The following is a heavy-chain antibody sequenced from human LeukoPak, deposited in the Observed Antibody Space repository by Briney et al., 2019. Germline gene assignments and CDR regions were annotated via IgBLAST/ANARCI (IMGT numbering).Heavy chain of an antibody. CDR2: IYSGGNT. Sequence: GGSLRLSCAASGFSVSNYYMSWVRQAPGKGLEWVSVIYSGGNTYYTDSVKGRFTISRDNPKNTVFLQMGSLRGEDTAVYYCARRYYDGSGFYYYFGYWGQGTLVTVSS. CDR1: GFSVSNYY. V-gene: IGHV3-53*01. D-gene: IGHD3-22*01. CDR3: ARRYYDGSGFYYYFGY. J-gene: IGHJ4*02.